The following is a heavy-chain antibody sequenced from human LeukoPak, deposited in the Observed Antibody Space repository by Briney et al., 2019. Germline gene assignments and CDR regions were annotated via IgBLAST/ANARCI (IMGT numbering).Heavy chain of an antibody. CDR2: IYYSGST. CDR3: ARQGYYDPHAFDI. J-gene: IGHJ3*02. D-gene: IGHD3-22*01. Sequence: SETLSLTCTVSGGSISSYYWSWIRQPPGKGLEWIGLIYYSGSTNYNPSLKSRVTISVDTSKNQFSLKLSSVTAADTAVYYCARQGYYDPHAFDIWGQGTMVTVSS. CDR1: GGSISSYY. V-gene: IGHV4-59*08.